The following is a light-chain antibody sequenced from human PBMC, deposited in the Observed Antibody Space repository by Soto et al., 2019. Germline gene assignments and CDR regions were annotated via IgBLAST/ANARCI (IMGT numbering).Light chain of an antibody. Sequence: EVVMTQSPATLSVSPGERATLSCRASQSVGSGLSWYQQKPDQAPRLLIYGASTRATGIPARFSGSGSGTEFTLTISSLQSEDFAVYFCQQYDDWPIPFGQGTRLEIK. V-gene: IGKV3-15*01. CDR3: QQYDDWPIP. CDR2: GAS. CDR1: QSVGSG. J-gene: IGKJ5*01.